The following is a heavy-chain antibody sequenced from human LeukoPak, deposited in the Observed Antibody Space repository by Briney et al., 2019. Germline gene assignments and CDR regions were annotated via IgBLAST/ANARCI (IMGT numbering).Heavy chain of an antibody. CDR3: ARRSKYQLLGVWYYDMDV. CDR2: IDGSGDNT. J-gene: IGHJ6*02. D-gene: IGHD2-2*01. CDR1: GFTFSYSA. Sequence: PGGSLRLSCAASGFTFSYSAMSWVRQAPGKGLEWVSAIDGSGDNTYYADSVKGRFTISRDNSKNTLYLQMNSLRAEDTARYYCARRSKYQLLGVWYYDMDVWGQGTTVTVSS. V-gene: IGHV3-23*01.